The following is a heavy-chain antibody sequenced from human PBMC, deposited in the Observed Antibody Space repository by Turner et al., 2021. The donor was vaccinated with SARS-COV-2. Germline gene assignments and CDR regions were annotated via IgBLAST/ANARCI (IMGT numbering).Heavy chain of an antibody. J-gene: IGHJ4*02. CDR3: ASRAANVNTWRYLDY. V-gene: IGHV3-7*01. D-gene: IGHD2-15*01. Sequence: EVQLVESGGVLVQPGGSLRLSCAASGLTFSSYWMTWVLQAPGKGLEWWANIKEDGSEKHYVESMKGRFTISRDNAKNSLYLEMNSLRAEDTALYYCASRAANVNTWRYLDYWGQGTLVTVSS. CDR2: IKEDGSEK. CDR1: GLTFSSYW.